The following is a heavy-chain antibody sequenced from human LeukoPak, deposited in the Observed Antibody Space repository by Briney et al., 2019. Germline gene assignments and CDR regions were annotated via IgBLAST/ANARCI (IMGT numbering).Heavy chain of an antibody. CDR3: ARGVVVVAASCHFDY. CDR2: INHSGST. J-gene: IGHJ4*02. CDR1: GGSFSGYY. Sequence: SETLSLTCAVYGGSFSGYYWSWIRQPPGKGLEWIGEINHSGSTNYNPSLESPVTISVDTSKNQFSLKLSSVTAADTAVYYCARGVVVVAASCHFDYWGQGTLVTVSS. D-gene: IGHD2-15*01. V-gene: IGHV4-34*01.